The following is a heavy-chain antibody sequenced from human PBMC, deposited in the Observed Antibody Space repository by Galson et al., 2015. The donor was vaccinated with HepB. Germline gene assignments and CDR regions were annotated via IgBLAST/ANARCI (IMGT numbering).Heavy chain of an antibody. Sequence: SLRLSCAASGFTFSSYAMSWVRQAPGKGLEWVSAISGSGGSTYYADSVKGRFTISRDNSKNTLYLQMNSLRAEDTAVYYCATTTVTLPDFDYWGQGTLVTVSS. CDR3: ATTTVTLPDFDY. CDR1: GFTFSSYA. V-gene: IGHV3-23*01. D-gene: IGHD4-11*01. J-gene: IGHJ4*02. CDR2: ISGSGGST.